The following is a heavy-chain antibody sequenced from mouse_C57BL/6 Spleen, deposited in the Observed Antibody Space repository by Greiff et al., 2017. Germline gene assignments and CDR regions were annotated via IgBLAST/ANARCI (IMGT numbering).Heavy chain of an antibody. J-gene: IGHJ2*01. D-gene: IGHD2-2*01. Sequence: VQLQESGAELVRPGASVTLSCKASGYTFTDYEMHWVKQTPVHGLEWIGAIDPETGGTAYNQKFKGKAILTADKSSSTAYMELRSLTSEDSAVYYCTRSGGYGYWGQGTTLTVSS. V-gene: IGHV1-15*01. CDR3: TRSGGYGY. CDR1: GYTFTDYE. CDR2: IDPETGGT.